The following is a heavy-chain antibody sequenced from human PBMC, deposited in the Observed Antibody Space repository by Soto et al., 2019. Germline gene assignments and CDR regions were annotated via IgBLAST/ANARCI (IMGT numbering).Heavy chain of an antibody. V-gene: IGHV4-59*01. CDR1: AGSISPYF. CDR3: ARGRGGTYDAFDI. J-gene: IGHJ3*02. Sequence: SETLSLTCTVSAGSISPYFWSWIRQPPGKGLEWIGYIYYSGTTNYNPSLKSRVTILLDTSKNQFSLRLSSVTAADTAVYYCARGRGGTYDAFDIWGQGTLVTVSS. D-gene: IGHD1-26*01. CDR2: IYYSGTT.